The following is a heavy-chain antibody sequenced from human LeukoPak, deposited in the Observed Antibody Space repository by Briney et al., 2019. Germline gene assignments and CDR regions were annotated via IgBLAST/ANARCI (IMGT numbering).Heavy chain of an antibody. CDR2: MNPNSGNT. D-gene: IGHD1-26*01. CDR3: ARGKVGTNLY. Sequence: GASVKVSCQASGHTFTSYDINWVRQATGQGLEWMGWMNPNSGNTGYTQKFQGRVTMTRNTSISTAYIELSSLRSADTAVYYCARGKVGTNLYWGQGTLVTVSS. CDR1: GHTFTSYD. J-gene: IGHJ4*02. V-gene: IGHV1-8*01.